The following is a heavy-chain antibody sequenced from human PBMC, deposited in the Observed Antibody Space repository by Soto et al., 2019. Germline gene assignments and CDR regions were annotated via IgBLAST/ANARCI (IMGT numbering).Heavy chain of an antibody. J-gene: IGHJ4*02. CDR3: ARDPMLDY. D-gene: IGHD2-2*01. CDR2: FCSSSSTI. Sequence: GGSLRLSCAASGFSFSSYSMNWVRQAPGSGLEWVSYFCSSSSTISYADSVKGRFTISRDNAKNSRYLTMNCLRDEDMAVYYCARDPMLDYWGQGTLVTVSS. V-gene: IGHV3-48*02. CDR1: GFSFSSYS.